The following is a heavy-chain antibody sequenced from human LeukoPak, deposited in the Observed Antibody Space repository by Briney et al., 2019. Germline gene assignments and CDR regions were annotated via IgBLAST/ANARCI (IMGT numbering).Heavy chain of an antibody. J-gene: IGHJ5*02. V-gene: IGHV1-2*06. CDR1: GYTFTGYY. CDR3: ASLGYCSSTSCPPPFDP. CDR2: INPNSGGT. Sequence: ASVKVSCKASGYTFTGYYMHWVRQAPGQGLEWMGRINPNSGGTNYALKFQGRVTMTRDTSISTAYMELSRLRSDDTAVYYCASLGYCSSTSCPPPFDPWGQGTLVTVSS. D-gene: IGHD2-2*01.